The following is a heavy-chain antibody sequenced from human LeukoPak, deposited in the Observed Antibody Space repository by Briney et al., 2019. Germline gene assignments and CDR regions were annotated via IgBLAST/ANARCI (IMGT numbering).Heavy chain of an antibody. Sequence: SETLSLTCTVSGGSISSSNWWSWVRQPPGKGLEWTGEIYHSGSTNYNPSLKSRVTISVDKSKNHFSLKLSSVTAADTAVYYCARHTMVRGVILGAFDIWGQGTMVTVSS. V-gene: IGHV4-4*02. CDR3: ARHTMVRGVILGAFDI. J-gene: IGHJ3*02. CDR2: IYHSGST. CDR1: GGSISSSNW. D-gene: IGHD3-10*01.